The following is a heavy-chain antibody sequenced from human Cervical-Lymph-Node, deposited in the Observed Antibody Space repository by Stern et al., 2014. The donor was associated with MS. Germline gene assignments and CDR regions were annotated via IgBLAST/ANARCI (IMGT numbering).Heavy chain of an antibody. V-gene: IGHV3-30*04. J-gene: IGHJ1*01. CDR1: GFTFSSFA. D-gene: IGHD3-22*01. CDR2: ISYDGSYK. CDR3: ARDPITMKVVVKTPYFQR. Sequence: AQLVESGGGVVQPGRSLRLSCAASGFTFSSFAMHWVRQAPGKGLEWVALISYDGSYKYYADSVKGRFTISRDNSKNTLYLQMNSLRAEDTAVYYCARDPITMKVVVKTPYFQRWGQGTLVTVSS.